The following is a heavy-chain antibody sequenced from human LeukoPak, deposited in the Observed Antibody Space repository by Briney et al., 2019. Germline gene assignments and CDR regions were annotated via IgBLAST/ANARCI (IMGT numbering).Heavy chain of an antibody. V-gene: IGHV3-43*02. CDR2: ISGGGGST. CDR1: GFTFSSYW. CDR3: AKDSPFPYYYDSSGYHYYFDY. D-gene: IGHD3-22*01. J-gene: IGHJ4*02. Sequence: PGGSLRLSCAASGFTFSSYWMHWVRQAPGKGLEWVSLISGGGGSTYYADSVKGRFTISRDNSKNSLYLQMNSLRTEDTALCYCAKDSPFPYYYDSSGYHYYFDYWGQGTLVTVSS.